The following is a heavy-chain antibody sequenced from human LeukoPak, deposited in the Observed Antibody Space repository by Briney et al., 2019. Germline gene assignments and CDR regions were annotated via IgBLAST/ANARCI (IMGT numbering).Heavy chain of an antibody. CDR1: GYTFTSYD. Sequence: ASVTVSCKDSGYTFTSYDINWVRQATGQGVEWMGWMNPNSGNTGYEQKFQGRVTMTRNTSISTAYLELRSLRSEDTAVYYCARAGGLYGYYYYYGMDVWGQGTTVTVSS. CDR2: MNPNSGNT. CDR3: ARAGGLYGYYYYYGMDV. V-gene: IGHV1-8*01. J-gene: IGHJ6*02. D-gene: IGHD2-15*01.